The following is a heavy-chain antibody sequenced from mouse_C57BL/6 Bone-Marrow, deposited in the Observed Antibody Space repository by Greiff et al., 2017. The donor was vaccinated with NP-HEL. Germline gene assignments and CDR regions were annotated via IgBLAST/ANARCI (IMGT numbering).Heavy chain of an antibody. J-gene: IGHJ3*01. CDR1: GYTFTDYY. D-gene: IGHD2-12*01. CDR2: INPYNGGT. V-gene: IGHV1-19*01. Sequence: EVKLVESGPVLVKPGASVKMSCKASGYTFTDYYMNWVKQSHGKSLEWIGVINPYNGGTSYNQKFKGKATLTVDKSSSTAYMELNSLTSEDSAVYYCARRGLYSFPFAYWGQGTLVTVSA. CDR3: ARRGLYSFPFAY.